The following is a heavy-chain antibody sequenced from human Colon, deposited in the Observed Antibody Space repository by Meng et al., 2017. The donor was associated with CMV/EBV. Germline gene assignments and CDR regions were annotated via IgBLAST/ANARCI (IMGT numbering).Heavy chain of an antibody. CDR3: ARDSRTHGPYYYHGVDV. Sequence: SDTLSLTCTVSGDPINNYYWSWIRQPPGKGLEWIGYIYYSGNTNYNPSLKSRVTISLDTSKNPFSLKLRSVTAADTAVYYCARDSRTHGPYYYHGVDVWGQGTTVTVSS. V-gene: IGHV4-59*01. J-gene: IGHJ6*02. CDR1: GDPINNYY. CDR2: IYYSGNT. D-gene: IGHD2-2*01.